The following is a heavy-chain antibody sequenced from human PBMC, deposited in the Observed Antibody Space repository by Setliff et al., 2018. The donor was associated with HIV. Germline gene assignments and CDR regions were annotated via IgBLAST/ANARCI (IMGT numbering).Heavy chain of an antibody. CDR3: TRDLDLTGGEAFDI. J-gene: IGHJ3*02. CDR1: GFTFSAYT. CDR2: LSAESTFI. V-gene: IGHV3-21*01. D-gene: IGHD3-3*01. Sequence: LSLTCVASGFTFSAYTMNWVRQAPGKGLEWVASLSAESTFIYYADSMKGRFTISRDNARNSLYLQMNSLRAEDTAMYYCTRDLDLTGGEAFDIWGQGTMVTVSS.